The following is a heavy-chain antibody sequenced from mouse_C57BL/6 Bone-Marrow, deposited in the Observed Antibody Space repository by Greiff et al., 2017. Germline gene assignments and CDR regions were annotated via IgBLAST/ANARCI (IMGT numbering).Heavy chain of an antibody. Sequence: QVQLKQPGAELVRPGSSVKLSCKASGYTFTSYWMDWVKQRPGQGLEWIGNIYPSDSETHYNQKFKDQATLTVDKSSSTAYMQLSSLTSEDSAVYYCASALNRNPWYFDVWGTGTTVTVSS. CDR3: ASALNRNPWYFDV. V-gene: IGHV1-61*01. CDR1: GYTFTSYW. CDR2: IYPSDSET. J-gene: IGHJ1*03.